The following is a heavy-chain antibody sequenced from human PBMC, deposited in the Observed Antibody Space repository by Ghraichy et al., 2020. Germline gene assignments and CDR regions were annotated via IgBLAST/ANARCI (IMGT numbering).Heavy chain of an antibody. J-gene: IGHJ6*02. V-gene: IGHV3-11*04. D-gene: IGHD3-3*01. CDR1: GFTFSDYY. CDR3: ASPYYDFWSGYYGYYYYYGMDV. Sequence: GGSLRLSCAASGFTFSDYYMSWIRQAPGKGLEWVSYISSSGSTIYYADSVKGRFTISRDNAKNSLYLQMNSLRAEDTAVYYCASPYYDFWSGYYGYYYYYGMDVWGQGTTVTVSS. CDR2: ISSSGSTI.